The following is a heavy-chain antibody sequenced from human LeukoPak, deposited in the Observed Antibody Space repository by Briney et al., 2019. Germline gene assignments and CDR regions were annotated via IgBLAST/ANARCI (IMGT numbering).Heavy chain of an antibody. CDR3: ARDLPPYSSGWYVYY. Sequence: GGSLRLSCAASGLTFSSYGMHWVRQAPGKGLEWVAVIRYDGSNKYYADSVKGRFTISRDNSKNTLYLQMNSLRAEDTAVYYCARDLPPYSSGWYVYYWGQGTLVTVSS. V-gene: IGHV3-33*01. J-gene: IGHJ4*02. D-gene: IGHD6-19*01. CDR2: IRYDGSNK. CDR1: GLTFSSYG.